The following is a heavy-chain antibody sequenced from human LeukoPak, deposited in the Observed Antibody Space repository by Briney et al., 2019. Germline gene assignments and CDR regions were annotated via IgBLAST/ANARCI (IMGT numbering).Heavy chain of an antibody. V-gene: IGHV5-10-1*01. J-gene: IGHJ4*02. CDR1: GYIFTSYW. D-gene: IGHD6-13*01. CDR3: ARLNSSSPRGFDY. CDR2: IDPSDSYT. Sequence: GESLKISCQVSGYIFTSYWISWVRQMPGKGLEWMGRIDPSDSYTNYRPSFQGHVTISADKSISTAYLQWSSLKASDTAMYYCARLNSSSPRGFDYWGQGTLVTVSS.